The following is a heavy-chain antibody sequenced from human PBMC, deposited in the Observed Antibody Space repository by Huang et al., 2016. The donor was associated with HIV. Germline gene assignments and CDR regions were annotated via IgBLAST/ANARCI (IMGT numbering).Heavy chain of an antibody. J-gene: IGHJ5*02. CDR1: GYTFTGYY. Sequence: VQLVQSGAEVKKPGASVKVSCEAYGYTFTGYYIHWVRQAPGQVVGWMGWISPNTGCTRYAQKFQGRVTMTRNTYINTAYMERSRLTSDDTAVYYCGITRGSTGWFDPWGQGTLVTVSS. CDR3: GITRGSTGWFDP. V-gene: IGHV1-2*02. D-gene: IGHD2-8*02. CDR2: ISPNTGCT.